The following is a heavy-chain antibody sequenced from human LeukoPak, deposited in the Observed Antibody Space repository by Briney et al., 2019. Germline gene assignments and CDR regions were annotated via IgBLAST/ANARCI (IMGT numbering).Heavy chain of an antibody. CDR3: AKAGDYSYFDY. CDR2: ISGGGTT. J-gene: IGHJ4*02. D-gene: IGHD4-11*01. V-gene: IGHV3-23*01. CDR1: GFTFSISA. Sequence: GGSLRPSCAASGFTFSISAMKWVRQAPGKGLGWVSSISGGGTTYYADSVRGRFIISRDNSKTTLYLQMNSLRAEDTAVYYCAKAGDYSYFDYWGQGTLVTVSS.